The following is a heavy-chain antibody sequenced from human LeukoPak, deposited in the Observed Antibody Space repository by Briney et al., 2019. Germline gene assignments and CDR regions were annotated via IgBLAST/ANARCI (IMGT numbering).Heavy chain of an antibody. Sequence: ASVKVSCKASGYTFTGYYMHWMRQAPGQGLEWMGWINPNTGGTNYAQKFQGRVTMTRDRSITTVYMELSGLRSDDTAIYCCAKGEAVSATWDYWGQGTLVTVSS. CDR3: AKGEAVSATWDY. J-gene: IGHJ4*02. D-gene: IGHD6-19*01. CDR2: INPNTGGT. V-gene: IGHV1-2*02. CDR1: GYTFTGYY.